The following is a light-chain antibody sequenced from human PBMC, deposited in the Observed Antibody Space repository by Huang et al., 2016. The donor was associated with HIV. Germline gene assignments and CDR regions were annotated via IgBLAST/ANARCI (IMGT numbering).Light chain of an antibody. CDR1: QSVSRD. V-gene: IGKV3-11*01. CDR3: QQQSNWPPYT. CDR2: DAS. Sequence: DIVLTQSPATLSLSPGERVTLSCRTSQSVSRDLAWYQQKPGQAPSLRIYDASNRATGIPARFGGRGSGTDFTLTISSREPEDFAVYYCQQQSNWPPYTFGQGTKLEIK. J-gene: IGKJ2*01.